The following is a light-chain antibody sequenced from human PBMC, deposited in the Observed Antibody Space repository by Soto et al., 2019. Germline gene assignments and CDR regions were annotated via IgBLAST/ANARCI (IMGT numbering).Light chain of an antibody. V-gene: IGKV3-20*01. CDR1: QSVSSN. J-gene: IGKJ1*01. CDR2: GTS. Sequence: EIVMTQSPATLSVSPGERATLSCRASQSVSSNLAWYQQKPGQPPRLLIYGTSSRATGIPDRFSGSGSGTDFTLTISRLEPEDFAVYYCQQYGSSPRTFGQGTKV. CDR3: QQYGSSPRT.